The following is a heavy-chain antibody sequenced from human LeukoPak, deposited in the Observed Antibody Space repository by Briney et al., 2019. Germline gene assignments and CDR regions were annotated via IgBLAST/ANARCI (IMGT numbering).Heavy chain of an antibody. Sequence: SVKVSCKASGGTFSSYAISWVRQAPGQGLEWMGRIIPILGIANYAQKFQGRVTITADKSTGTAYMELSSLRSEDTAVYYCATTKYDYVWGSYEDWFDPWGQGTLVTVSS. D-gene: IGHD3-16*01. V-gene: IGHV1-69*04. CDR3: ATTKYDYVWGSYEDWFDP. CDR2: IIPILGIA. J-gene: IGHJ5*02. CDR1: GGTFSSYA.